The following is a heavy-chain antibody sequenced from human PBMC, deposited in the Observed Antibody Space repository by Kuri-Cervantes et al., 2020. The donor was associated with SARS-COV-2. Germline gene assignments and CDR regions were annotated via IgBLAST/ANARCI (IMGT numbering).Heavy chain of an antibody. CDR3: ARHGLIFGVVARYYYYYYMDV. J-gene: IGHJ6*03. D-gene: IGHD3-3*01. CDR2: INHSGST. CDR1: GGSFSDYY. Sequence: SETLSLTCAVYGGSFSDYYWSWIRQPPGKGLEWIGEINHSGSTNYNPSLKSRVTISVNTSKNQFSLRLSSVTAADTAVYYCARHGLIFGVVARYYYYYYMDVWGKGTTVTVSS. V-gene: IGHV4-34*01.